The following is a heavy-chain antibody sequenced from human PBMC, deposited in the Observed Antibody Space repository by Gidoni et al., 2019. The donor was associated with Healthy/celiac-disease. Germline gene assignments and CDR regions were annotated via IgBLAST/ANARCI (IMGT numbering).Heavy chain of an antibody. CDR2: INHSGST. CDR1: GGSFSGYY. D-gene: IGHD3-3*01. J-gene: IGHJ4*02. V-gene: IGHV4-34*01. CDR3: AIGRFLEWKSYGY. Sequence: QVQLQQWGAGLLKPSETLSLTCAFYGGSFSGYYWSWIRQPPGKGLEWIGEINHSGSTNYNPSRKSRVTISVDTSKNQFSLKLSSVTAADTAVYYCAIGRFLEWKSYGYWGQGTLVTVSS.